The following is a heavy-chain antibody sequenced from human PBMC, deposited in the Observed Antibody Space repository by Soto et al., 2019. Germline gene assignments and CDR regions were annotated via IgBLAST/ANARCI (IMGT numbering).Heavy chain of an antibody. J-gene: IGHJ5*01. CDR1: GFTFSSYL. D-gene: IGHD3-22*01. CDR2: IKQDGSEK. V-gene: IGHV3-7*03. Sequence: PGGSLGRVCAASGFTFSSYLMSVVLKAPGKGLECVANIKQDGSEKYYVDSVKGRFTISRDNAKNSLYLQMNSLRAEDTAVYHCARQNGPEYYYDSSGSSNGFDSWGQGPLVTVSS. CDR3: ARQNGPEYYYDSSGSSNGFDS.